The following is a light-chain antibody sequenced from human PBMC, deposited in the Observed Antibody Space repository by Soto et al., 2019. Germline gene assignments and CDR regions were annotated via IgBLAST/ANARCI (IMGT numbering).Light chain of an antibody. CDR1: QSISSY. V-gene: IGKV1-39*01. CDR2: GAS. Sequence: DIQMTQSPSSLSASVGDRVTITCRASQSISSYLNWYQQRPGKAPKLLIYGASILQSGVPSRFSGSGSGTAFTLTISSLQPEDFATYYCQQSYSTPYTFGQGTKLEIK. CDR3: QQSYSTPYT. J-gene: IGKJ2*01.